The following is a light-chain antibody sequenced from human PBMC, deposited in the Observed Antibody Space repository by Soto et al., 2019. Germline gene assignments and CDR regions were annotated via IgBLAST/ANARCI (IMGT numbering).Light chain of an antibody. J-gene: IGKJ1*01. CDR1: QSVSSD. CDR2: GAS. V-gene: IGKV3-20*01. Sequence: EIVMTQPPAPLSVSPGERATLSCRASQSVSSDLAWYHQKPGQAPRLLIYGASTRATGIPARFSGSGSGTDFALTISRLEPEDFAVYYCQQYGSSPRTFGQGTKVDIK. CDR3: QQYGSSPRT.